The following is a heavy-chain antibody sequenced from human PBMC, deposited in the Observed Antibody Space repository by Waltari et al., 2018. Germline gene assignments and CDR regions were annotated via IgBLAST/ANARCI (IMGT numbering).Heavy chain of an antibody. J-gene: IGHJ4*02. CDR1: GYTFTSYA. CDR3: ARAGYSYGPTPLDY. Sequence: QVQLVQSGAEVKKPGASVKVSCKASGYTFTSYAINWVRQATGQGLEWMGWMNPNSGNTGYAQKFQGRVTMTRNTSISTAYMELSSLRSEDTAVYYCARAGYSYGPTPLDYWGQGTLVTVSS. V-gene: IGHV1-8*01. D-gene: IGHD5-18*01. CDR2: MNPNSGNT.